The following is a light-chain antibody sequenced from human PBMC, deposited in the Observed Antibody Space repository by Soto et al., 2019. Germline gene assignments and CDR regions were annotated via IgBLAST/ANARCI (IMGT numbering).Light chain of an antibody. Sequence: QSALTQPASVSGSPGQSITISCTGTSSDVGSYNVVSWYQQHPGKAPKLLIYEVSKRPSGVSDRVSGSKSGNTASLTISGLQAEDEADYHCCSYAGSSSAYVFGTGTKLNVL. CDR2: EVS. J-gene: IGLJ1*01. V-gene: IGLV2-23*02. CDR1: SSDVGSYNV. CDR3: CSYAGSSSAYV.